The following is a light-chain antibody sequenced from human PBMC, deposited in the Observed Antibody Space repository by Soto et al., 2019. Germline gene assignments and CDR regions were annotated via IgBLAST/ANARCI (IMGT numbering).Light chain of an antibody. Sequence: DIVMTQSPDSLAVSLGERATINCKSSQSVLYTSNNKNYLAWYQQKPGQPPKLLIYWASTRESGVPDRFSGSASGTDFTRTISSLQAEDVAVYYCQQHYSSPLTFGGGTKVEI. V-gene: IGKV4-1*01. CDR3: QQHYSSPLT. CDR2: WAS. J-gene: IGKJ4*01. CDR1: QSVLYTSNNKNY.